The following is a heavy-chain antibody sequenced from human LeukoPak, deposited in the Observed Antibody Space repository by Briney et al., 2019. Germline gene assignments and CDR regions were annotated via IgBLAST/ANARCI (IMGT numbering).Heavy chain of an antibody. CDR1: GFTFSSYA. D-gene: IGHD4-17*01. Sequence: PGGSLRLSCAASGFTFSSYAMHWVRQAPGKGLEWVAVISYDGSNKYYADSVKGRFTISRDNSKNTLYLQMNSLRAEDTAVYYCARDSDGDYVLDYWGQGTLVTVSS. J-gene: IGHJ4*02. CDR2: ISYDGSNK. V-gene: IGHV3-30-3*01. CDR3: ARDSDGDYVLDY.